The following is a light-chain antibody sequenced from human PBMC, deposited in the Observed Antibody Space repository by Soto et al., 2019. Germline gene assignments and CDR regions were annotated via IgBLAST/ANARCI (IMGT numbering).Light chain of an antibody. CDR2: GAF. J-gene: IGKJ4*01. Sequence: EIVMTQSPATLSVSPGERATLSCRASQSISSKLAWYQQKPGQAPRLLIYGAFTRATGIPARFSGSGSGTEFTLTISSLQSEDFAVYYCQHYNNGLTFGGGTKVEIK. CDR3: QHYNNGLT. V-gene: IGKV3-15*01. CDR1: QSISSK.